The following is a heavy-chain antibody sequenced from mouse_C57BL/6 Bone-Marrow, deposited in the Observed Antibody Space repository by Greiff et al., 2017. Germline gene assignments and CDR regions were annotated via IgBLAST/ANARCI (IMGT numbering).Heavy chain of an antibody. V-gene: IGHV14-4*01. J-gene: IGHJ4*01. Sequence: EVQLQQSGAELVRPGASVKLSCTASGFNIKDDYMHWVKQRPEQGLEWIGWIDPENGDTEYASKFQGKATITADTSSNTAYLQLRSLTYEDTAVYYCTTFWSTYDYDGYYAMDYWGQGTSVTVSA. CDR3: TTFWSTYDYDGYYAMDY. CDR2: IDPENGDT. CDR1: GFNIKDDY. D-gene: IGHD2-4*01.